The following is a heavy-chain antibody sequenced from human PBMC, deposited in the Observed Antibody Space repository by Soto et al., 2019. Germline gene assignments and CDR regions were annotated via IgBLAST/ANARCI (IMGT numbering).Heavy chain of an antibody. V-gene: IGHV3-48*03. CDR3: ARIFGGVVPATKAWFDP. CDR2: ISSSGSTI. J-gene: IGHJ5*02. Sequence: EVQLVESGGGLVQPGGSLRLSSAASGFTFSSYEMNWVRQAPGKGLEWVSYISSSGSTIYYADSVKGRFTISRDNAKNSLYLQMNSLRAEDTAVYYCARIFGGVVPATKAWFDPWGQGTLVTVSS. D-gene: IGHD2-2*01. CDR1: GFTFSSYE.